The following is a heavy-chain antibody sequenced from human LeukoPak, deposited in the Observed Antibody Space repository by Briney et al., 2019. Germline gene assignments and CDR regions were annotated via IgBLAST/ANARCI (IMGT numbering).Heavy chain of an antibody. CDR3: ARKGVVTASNWYFDL. D-gene: IGHD2-21*02. CDR1: GGSFSGYY. J-gene: IGHJ2*01. CDR2: INHSGST. Sequence: PSETLSLTCAVYGGSFSGYYWSWIRQPPGKGLEWIGEINHSGSTNYNPSLKSRVTISVDTSKNQFSLKLSSVTAADTAVYYCARKGVVTASNWYFDLWGRGTLVTVSS. V-gene: IGHV4-34*01.